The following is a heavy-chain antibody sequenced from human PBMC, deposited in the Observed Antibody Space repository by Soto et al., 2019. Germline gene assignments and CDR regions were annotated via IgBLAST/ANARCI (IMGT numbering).Heavy chain of an antibody. CDR3: ERRVVEAAGTARYYYYGMDV. CDR2: IYYSGST. J-gene: IGHJ6*04. Sequence: PSETLSLTCTVSGGSISSSSYYWGWIRQPPGKGLEWIGSIYYSGSTYYNPSLKSRVTISVDTSKNQFSLKLSSVTAADTAVYSCERRVVEAAGTARYYYYGMDVWGKGTTVPVS. CDR1: GGSISSSSYY. D-gene: IGHD6-13*01. V-gene: IGHV4-39*01.